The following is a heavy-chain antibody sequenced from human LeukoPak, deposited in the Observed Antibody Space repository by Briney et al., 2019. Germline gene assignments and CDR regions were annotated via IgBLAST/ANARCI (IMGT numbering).Heavy chain of an antibody. V-gene: IGHV3-30*03. CDR2: ISYDGSYT. CDR1: GFDFSRYN. J-gene: IGHJ3*02. Sequence: PGGSLRLSCAASGFDFSRYNMNWVRQAPGKGLEWVAVISYDGSYTYYADSVQGRFSISRDNSKNTLYLQMNSLRAEDTAVYFCARDYYDAVAYYYEFAFDIWGHGTKVTVSS. CDR3: ARDYYDAVAYYYEFAFDI. D-gene: IGHD3-22*01.